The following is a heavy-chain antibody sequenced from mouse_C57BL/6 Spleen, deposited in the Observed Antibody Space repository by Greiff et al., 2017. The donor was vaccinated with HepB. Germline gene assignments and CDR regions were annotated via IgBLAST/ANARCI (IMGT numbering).Heavy chain of an antibody. Sequence: QVQLQQPGTELVKPGASVKLSCKASGYTFTSYWMHWVKQRPGQGLEWIGNINPSNGGTNYNEKFKSKATLTVDKSSRTAYMQLSSLTSEDSAVYYCARSQNGYFWYLDVWGTGPPVPVSS. V-gene: IGHV1-53*01. J-gene: IGHJ1*03. D-gene: IGHD2-3*01. CDR3: ARSQNGYFWYLDV. CDR2: INPSNGGT. CDR1: GYTFTSYW.